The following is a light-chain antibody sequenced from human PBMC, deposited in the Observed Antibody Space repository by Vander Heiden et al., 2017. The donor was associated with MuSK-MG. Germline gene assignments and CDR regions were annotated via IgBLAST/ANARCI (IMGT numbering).Light chain of an antibody. V-gene: IGLV1-40*01. Sequence: QSLLTPPPSVSGSPAQRVTISCTGSSSNIGASYDVYWYQQLPGTAPKLLIYGISNRPSGVPDRFSGSKSGSSASLAITGLQAEDEADYYCQSYDRSLGVVFGGGTKLTVL. CDR2: GIS. CDR3: QSYDRSLGVV. J-gene: IGLJ3*02. CDR1: SSNIGASYD.